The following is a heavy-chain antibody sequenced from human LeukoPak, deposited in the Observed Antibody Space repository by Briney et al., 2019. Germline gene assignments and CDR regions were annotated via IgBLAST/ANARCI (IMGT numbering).Heavy chain of an antibody. CDR3: ALSTTTVTTRTIDY. Sequence: SETLSLTCAVYGGSFSGYFWTWIRQPPGKGLEWIGEISHSGNTNYNPSLKSRVTISLGTSKNQFSLKLSSVTAADTAIYYCALSTTTVTTRTIDYWGQGTLVTVSS. CDR2: ISHSGNT. D-gene: IGHD4-17*01. CDR1: GGSFSGYF. V-gene: IGHV4-34*01. J-gene: IGHJ4*02.